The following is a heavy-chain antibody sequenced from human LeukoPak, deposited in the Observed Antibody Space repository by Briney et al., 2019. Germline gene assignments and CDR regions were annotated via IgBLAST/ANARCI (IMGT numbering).Heavy chain of an antibody. CDR2: IYYSGST. V-gene: IGHV4-59*01. Sequence: SETLSLTCTVSGGSISSYYWSWIRQPPGKGLEWIGYIYYSGSTNYNPSLKSRVTISGDTSKNQFSLKLSSVTAADTAVYYCARESGSTWTQLWEGAFDIWGQGTMVTVSS. D-gene: IGHD5-18*01. J-gene: IGHJ3*02. CDR1: GGSISSYY. CDR3: ARESGSTWTQLWEGAFDI.